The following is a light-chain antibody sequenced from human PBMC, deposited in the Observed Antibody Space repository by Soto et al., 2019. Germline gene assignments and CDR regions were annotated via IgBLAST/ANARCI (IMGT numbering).Light chain of an antibody. J-gene: IGKJ2*01. CDR2: AAS. Sequence: DIQMAQSPSSLSASVGDRVPITCRGSQNIHLYLDWYQQKPGKAPKVFIYAASSLQSGVPSRFSGSGSGTDFTLTISSLQPEDFATYYCQQNSSTPRTFGQGTKLEIK. CDR3: QQNSSTPRT. V-gene: IGKV1-39*01. CDR1: QNIHLY.